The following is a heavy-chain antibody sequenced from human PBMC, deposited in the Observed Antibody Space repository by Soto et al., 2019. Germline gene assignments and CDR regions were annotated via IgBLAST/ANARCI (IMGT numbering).Heavy chain of an antibody. V-gene: IGHV4-4*07. D-gene: IGHD1-26*01. CDR1: GGSINSFY. CDR3: ARDRIVGTSYFDY. J-gene: IGHJ4*02. Sequence: QVQLQESGPGLVKPSETLSLICTVSGGSINSFYWSWIRQPAGKGLEWIGRIYSSGTTNYNPSLKSRVTMSIDTSKNQFSLSLRSVTAADTAVYYCARDRIVGTSYFDYWGQGTLVTVSS. CDR2: IYSSGTT.